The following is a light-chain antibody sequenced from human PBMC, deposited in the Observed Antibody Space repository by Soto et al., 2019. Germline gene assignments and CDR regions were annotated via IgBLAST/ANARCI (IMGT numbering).Light chain of an antibody. CDR1: SSDVGGYNY. Sequence: QSALTQPRSVSGSPGQSVTISCTGTSSDVGGYNYVSWYQQHPGKAPKLMIYDVSKRPSGVPDRFSGSKSGNTAYLTISGLQAEYEADYYCCSYAGSHTYVFGTGTKVTVL. J-gene: IGLJ1*01. CDR2: DVS. V-gene: IGLV2-11*02. CDR3: CSYAGSHTYV.